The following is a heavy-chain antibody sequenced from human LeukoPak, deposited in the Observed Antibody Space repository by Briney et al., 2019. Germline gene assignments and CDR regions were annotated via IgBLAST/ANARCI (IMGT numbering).Heavy chain of an antibody. CDR2: XXXXDSYT. V-gene: IGHV5-10-1*01. Sequence: GESLKISCKGSGYSFTXXXXSWVRQMPGXXXXXXXXXXXXDSYTNYSPSFQGHVTISADKSISTAYLQWSSLKASDTAMYYCARHLRVGWLVQDYYYYGMDVWGQGTTVTVSS. CDR1: GYSFTXXX. J-gene: IGHJ6*02. D-gene: IGHD6-19*01. CDR3: ARHLRVGWLVQDYYYYGMDV.